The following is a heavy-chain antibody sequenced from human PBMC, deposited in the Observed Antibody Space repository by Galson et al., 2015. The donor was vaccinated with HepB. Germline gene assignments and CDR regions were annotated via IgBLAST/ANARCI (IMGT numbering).Heavy chain of an antibody. J-gene: IGHJ3*02. D-gene: IGHD2-2*02. CDR1: GFTFSNYG. CDR2: ITSTSSTI. V-gene: IGHV3-48*02. Sequence: SLRLSCAASGFTFSNYGMNWVRQAPGKGPEWVSYITSTSSTIYYADSVKGRFTMSRDNAKNSLYLQMDSLRDEDTAVYYCARDQLGYCSAKTCYNSHAFDIWGRGTMVTVSS. CDR3: ARDQLGYCSAKTCYNSHAFDI.